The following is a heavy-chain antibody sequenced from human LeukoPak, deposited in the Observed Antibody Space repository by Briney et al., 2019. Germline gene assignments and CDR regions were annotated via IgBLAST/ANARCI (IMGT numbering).Heavy chain of an antibody. CDR1: GFTFSSYE. D-gene: IGHD1-1*01. CDR3: ARGGTY. J-gene: IGHJ4*02. V-gene: IGHV3-48*03. Sequence: GGSLRPSCAASGFTFSSYEMNWVRQATGKGLEWVSYIGGSGSTKYYAESVKGRFTISRDNAKNSLYLQMTSLRVEDTAVYYCARGGTYWGQGTLVTVSS. CDR2: IGGSGSTK.